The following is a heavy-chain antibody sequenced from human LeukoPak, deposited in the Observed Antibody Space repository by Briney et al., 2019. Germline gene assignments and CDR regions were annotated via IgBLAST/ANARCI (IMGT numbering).Heavy chain of an antibody. J-gene: IGHJ4*02. CDR2: ISSSSSTI. CDR1: GFTLSSYS. D-gene: IGHD3-3*01. Sequence: GGSLRLSCAASGFTLSSYSMNWVRQAPGKGLEWVSYISSSSSTIYYADSVKGRFTISRDNAKNSLYLQMNSPRAEDTAVYYCARGDDFWSGYLWGQGTLVTVSP. V-gene: IGHV3-48*01. CDR3: ARGDDFWSGYL.